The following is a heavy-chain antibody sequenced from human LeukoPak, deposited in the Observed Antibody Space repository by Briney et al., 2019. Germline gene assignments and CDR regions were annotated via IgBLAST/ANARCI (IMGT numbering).Heavy chain of an antibody. J-gene: IGHJ5*02. D-gene: IGHD5-18*01. CDR3: ARHAVGYSYGYRFDP. V-gene: IGHV4-59*08. CDR2: IYYSGST. Sequence: SETLSLTCTVSGGSISTFFWHWIRQPPGKGLEWIGYIYYSGSTNYNPSLKSRVTISVDTSKNQFSLKLSSVTAADTAVYYCARHAVGYSYGYRFDPWGQGTLVTVSS. CDR1: GGSISTFF.